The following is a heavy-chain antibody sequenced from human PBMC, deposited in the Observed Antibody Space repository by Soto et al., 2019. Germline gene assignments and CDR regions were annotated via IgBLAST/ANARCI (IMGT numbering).Heavy chain of an antibody. D-gene: IGHD2-2*01. J-gene: IGHJ6*02. CDR3: ASVGYCSSTSCHPYYYYYGMDV. CDR1: GGSFSGYY. V-gene: IGHV4-34*01. Sequence: PSETLSLTCAVYGGSFSGYYWSWIRQPPGKGLEWIGEINHSGSTNYNPSHKSRVTISVDTSKNQFSLKLSSVTAADTAVYYCASVGYCSSTSCHPYYYYYGMDVWGQGTTVTVS. CDR2: INHSGST.